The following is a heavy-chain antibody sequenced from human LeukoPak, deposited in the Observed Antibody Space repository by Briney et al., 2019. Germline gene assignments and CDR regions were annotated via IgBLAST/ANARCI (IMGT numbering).Heavy chain of an antibody. CDR1: GGSISNFY. Sequence: SETLSLTCTVSGGSISNFYWSWIRQSPGKGLEWIGYVYYSGTTNSNPSLKSRVTISVDTSKNQLSLQLRSVTAADTAVYYCAREDPQTRVPEGMDVWGQGTTVTVSS. J-gene: IGHJ6*02. V-gene: IGHV4-59*01. CDR2: VYYSGTT. CDR3: AREDPQTRVPEGMDV. D-gene: IGHD4/OR15-4a*01.